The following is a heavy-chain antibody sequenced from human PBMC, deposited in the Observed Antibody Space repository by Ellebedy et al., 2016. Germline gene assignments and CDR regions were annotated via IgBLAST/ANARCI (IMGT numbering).Heavy chain of an antibody. CDR3: ASTLLGSFYELLTSFDY. V-gene: IGHV1-18*01. CDR2: MKAYNGNT. CDR1: GYTFTTYG. D-gene: IGHD3-9*01. J-gene: IGHJ4*02. Sequence: ASVKVSXKASGYTFTTYGVIWVRQAPGQGLEWMGWMKAYNGNTNYAKKYQGRVTMTTDTSTDTAYLELRSLRSDDTAVYYCASTLLGSFYELLTSFDYWGPGTLVAVSS.